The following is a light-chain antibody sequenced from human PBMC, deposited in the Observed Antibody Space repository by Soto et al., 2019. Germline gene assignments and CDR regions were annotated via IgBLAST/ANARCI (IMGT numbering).Light chain of an antibody. CDR1: SGHSSYA. Sequence: QSVLTQSPSASASLGASVKLTCTLSSGHSSYAIAWHQQRPEKGPRFLMKLNSDGSHSKGDGIPDRFSGSSSGAERYLTISSLQSEDEADYYCQTWGTRIRLFGGGTKLTVL. CDR2: LNSDGSH. V-gene: IGLV4-69*01. CDR3: QTWGTRIRL. J-gene: IGLJ2*01.